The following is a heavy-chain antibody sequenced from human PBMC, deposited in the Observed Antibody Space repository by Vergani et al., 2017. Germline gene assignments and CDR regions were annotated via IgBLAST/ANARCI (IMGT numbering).Heavy chain of an antibody. V-gene: IGHV3-30*03. J-gene: IGHJ1*01. CDR2: ISYDGTQK. Sequence: QVHLVESGGGVVQPGRSLRLSCVVSGFTSSYYGMHWVRQAPGKGLEWVAVISYDGTQKYYADSVKGRFTISRDNSKSTFYLQMNNLRTEDTAVYYCATKSCGTPGCQIGYFREWGQGTLVTVSS. D-gene: IGHD1-1*01. CDR3: ATKSCGTPGCQIGYFRE. CDR1: GFTSSYYG.